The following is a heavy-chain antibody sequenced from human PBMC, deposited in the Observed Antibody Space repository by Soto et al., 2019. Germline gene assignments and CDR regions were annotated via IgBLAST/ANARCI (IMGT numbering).Heavy chain of an antibody. Sequence: RRLSCAASGFTFSDHYMEWVRQAPGKGLEWVGRTRNKVDSYTTEYAASVRGRFTISRDDSKTSLYLQMSSLKTKDTALYYCATGTVGAMDYWGQGTLVTVSS. CDR1: GFTFSDHY. V-gene: IGHV3-72*01. CDR3: ATGTVGAMDY. CDR2: TRNKVDSYTT. J-gene: IGHJ4*02. D-gene: IGHD1-26*01.